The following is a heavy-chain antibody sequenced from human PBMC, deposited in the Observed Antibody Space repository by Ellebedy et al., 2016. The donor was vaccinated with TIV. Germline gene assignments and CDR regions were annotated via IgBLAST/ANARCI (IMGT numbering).Heavy chain of an antibody. Sequence: SDTLSLTCTVPGGSIYGSRYYWGWNRQPPGRRLERIGTINYSGNTYWYPSLQSRVTISVDTTTNQFSLKLRSVTAADKAVYYCARLIPWWDSSGYYDDYWGQGSLVTVYS. CDR2: INYSGNT. J-gene: IGHJ4*02. V-gene: IGHV4-39*01. D-gene: IGHD3-22*01. CDR3: ARLIPWWDSSGYYDDY. CDR1: GGSIYGSRYY.